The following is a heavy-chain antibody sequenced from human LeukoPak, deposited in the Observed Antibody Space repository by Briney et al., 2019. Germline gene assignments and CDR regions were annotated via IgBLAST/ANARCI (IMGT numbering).Heavy chain of an antibody. V-gene: IGHV3-66*02. J-gene: IGHJ5*02. CDR2: SYSGGHT. Sequence: PGGSLRLSCAASGFTVTSSYMSWVRQAPGKGLEWVAVSYSGGHTYYRGSVRGRFPISRDTSKNTLYLQMDSLRSEDTAEYYCARARCDSCGYGSWGQGTLVTVSS. CDR3: ARARCDSCGYGS. D-gene: IGHD3-22*01. CDR1: GFTVTSSY.